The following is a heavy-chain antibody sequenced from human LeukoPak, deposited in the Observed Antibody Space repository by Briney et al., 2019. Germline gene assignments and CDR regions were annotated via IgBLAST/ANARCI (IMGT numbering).Heavy chain of an antibody. D-gene: IGHD4-17*01. CDR2: INPNSGGT. CDR3: ARDIGRYGVDWAFDI. Sequence: GASVKVSCKASGYTFTGYYMHWLRQAPGQGLEWMGWINPNSGGTNYAQKFQGRVTMTRDTSISTAYMELSRLRSDDAAVYYCARDIGRYGVDWAFDIWGQGTMVTVSS. CDR1: GYTFTGYY. J-gene: IGHJ3*02. V-gene: IGHV1-2*02.